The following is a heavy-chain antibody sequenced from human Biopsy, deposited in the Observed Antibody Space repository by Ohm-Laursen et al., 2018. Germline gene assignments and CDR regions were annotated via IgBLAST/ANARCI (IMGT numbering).Heavy chain of an antibody. J-gene: IGHJ6*02. V-gene: IGHV4-59*01. CDR2: IYYSGST. Sequence: GSLSLTRTVSVGFIRSDYWSWIRETLGKGLEWSGYIYYSGSTNKNPSLKSRVTISADTTKNQCPLRLNPVTTSAPAVYYCVRATNSTGWANYYVYGMDVWGQGTTVTVSS. CDR3: VRATNSTGWANYYVYGMDV. D-gene: IGHD2/OR15-2a*01. CDR1: VGFIRSDY.